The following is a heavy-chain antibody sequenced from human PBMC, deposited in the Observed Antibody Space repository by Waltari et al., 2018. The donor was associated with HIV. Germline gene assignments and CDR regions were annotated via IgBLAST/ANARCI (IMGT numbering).Heavy chain of an antibody. CDR1: GFPCINFA. V-gene: IGHV3-33*01. CDR2: IYYDGSKK. Sequence: QVQLVEFGGGVVQPGRSLRLPCAASGFPCINFAMNWVRQAPGKGLEWVGNIYYDGSKKFYGDSVRGRFTISRDNSKQILYLQMNSLRVEDTALYYCARDYNYAPDYWGQGTLVVVSS. CDR3: ARDYNYAPDY. J-gene: IGHJ4*02. D-gene: IGHD5-18*01.